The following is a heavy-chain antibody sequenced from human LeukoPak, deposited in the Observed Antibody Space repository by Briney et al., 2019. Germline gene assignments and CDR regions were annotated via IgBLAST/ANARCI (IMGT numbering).Heavy chain of an antibody. CDR2: IYYSGST. V-gene: IGHV4-39*07. CDR1: GGSISNYY. Sequence: PSETLSLTCTVSGGSISNYYWGWIRQPPGEGLEWIGSIYYSGSTYYNSSLQSRVTISVHMSNNQFSLKLRSVTAADTAVYYCARGTEDEAFDIWGQGTMVTVSS. CDR3: ARGTEDEAFDI. D-gene: IGHD3/OR15-3a*01. J-gene: IGHJ3*02.